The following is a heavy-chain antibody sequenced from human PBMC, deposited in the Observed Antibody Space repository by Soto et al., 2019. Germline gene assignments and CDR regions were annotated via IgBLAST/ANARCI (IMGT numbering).Heavy chain of an antibody. CDR2: IYYSGST. CDR1: GGSISSGGYY. D-gene: IGHD2-21*01. V-gene: IGHV4-30-4*01. J-gene: IGHJ5*02. CDR3: ARLGAYYQSLDP. Sequence: SETLSLTCTVSGGSISSGGYYWSWVRQHPGKGLEWIGYIYYSGSTYYNPSLKSRVTISLETSKSQFSLRLNSVTAADTAVYYCARLGAYYQSLDPWGPGTLVTVSS.